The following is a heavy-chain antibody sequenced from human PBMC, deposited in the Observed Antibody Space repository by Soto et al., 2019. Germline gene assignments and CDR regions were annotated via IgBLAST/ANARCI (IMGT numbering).Heavy chain of an antibody. CDR1: GGSFTSNNW. CDR3: ASRDPGTSVDY. Sequence: QVQLQESGPGLVKPSGTLSLTCAVSGGSFTSNNWWTWVRQHPGQGLEWIGEIYRTGSTNYNPSPKSRVTISLDKSENQFSLKVTSLTAADTAVYYCASRDPGTSVDYWGHGTLVTVS. CDR2: IYRTGST. J-gene: IGHJ4*01. D-gene: IGHD1-7*01. V-gene: IGHV4-4*02.